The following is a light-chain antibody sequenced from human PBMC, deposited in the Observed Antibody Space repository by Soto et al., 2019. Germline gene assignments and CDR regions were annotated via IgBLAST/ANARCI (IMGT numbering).Light chain of an antibody. V-gene: IGLV2-14*01. CDR2: EVS. J-gene: IGLJ1*01. Sequence: QSALTQPASVSGYLGQSITISCTGTTSDVGDYNYVSWYQQHPGKVPKVLIYEVSNRPSGVSYRFSGSKSGNTASLTISGLQAEDEASYYCFSYTTSSDHYVFGTGTKVTVL. CDR1: TSDVGDYNY. CDR3: FSYTTSSDHYV.